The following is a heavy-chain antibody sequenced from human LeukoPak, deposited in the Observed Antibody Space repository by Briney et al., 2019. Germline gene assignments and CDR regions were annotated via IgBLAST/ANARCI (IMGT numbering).Heavy chain of an antibody. CDR2: IYYSGST. D-gene: IGHD3-22*01. CDR1: GGSPSSSSYY. J-gene: IGHJ4*02. V-gene: IGHV4-39*01. CDR3: ARRRDYYDSSGYDY. Sequence: SETLSLTCTVSGGSPSSSSYYWGWIRQPPGKGLEWIGSIYYSGSTYYNPSLKSRVTISVDTSKNQFSLKLSSVTAADTAVYYCARRRDYYDSSGYDYWGQGTLVTVSS.